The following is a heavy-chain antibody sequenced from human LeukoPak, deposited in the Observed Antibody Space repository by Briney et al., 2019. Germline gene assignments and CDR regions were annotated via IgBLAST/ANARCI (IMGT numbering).Heavy chain of an antibody. D-gene: IGHD3/OR15-3a*01. CDR3: ARDGPLHS. J-gene: IGHJ4*02. CDR2: INNDGSST. Sequence: GGSLRLSCAASGFTFSSYWMHWVRQAPGKGLVWVSRINNDGSSTPYADSVKGRFTISRDNAKNTLYLQMNSLRAEDTAVYYCARDGPLHSWGQGTLVTVSS. CDR1: GFTFSSYW. V-gene: IGHV3-74*01.